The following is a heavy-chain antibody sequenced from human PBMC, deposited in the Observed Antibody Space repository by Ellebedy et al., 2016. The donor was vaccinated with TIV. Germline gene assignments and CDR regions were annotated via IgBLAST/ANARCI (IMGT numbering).Heavy chain of an antibody. CDR1: GASISTNY. D-gene: IGHD2-2*01. V-gene: IGHV4-34*01. J-gene: IGHJ5*02. CDR3: ARGGYCGSIFCSNWFDP. CDR2: INQSGGT. Sequence: SETLSLXXSVSGASISTNYWSWIRQPPGKGLEWIGEINQSGGTKYNPSLKSRVTIALDTSKNQFSLKLTTVTAADTAVYYCARGGYCGSIFCSNWFDPWGQGTLVTVSS.